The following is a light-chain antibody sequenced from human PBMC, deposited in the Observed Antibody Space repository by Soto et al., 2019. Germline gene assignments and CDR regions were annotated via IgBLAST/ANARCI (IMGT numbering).Light chain of an antibody. CDR3: AAWDDSLNGVV. Sequence: QSVLTQPPSASGTPGQRVTIACSGSSSNIGSTTVKWYQQLPGTAPKLLFYNNNQRPSGVPDRFSGSKSGTSASLAISGLQSEDEADYYCAAWDDSLNGVVFGGGTKLTVL. CDR1: SSNIGSTT. J-gene: IGLJ3*02. V-gene: IGLV1-44*01. CDR2: NNN.